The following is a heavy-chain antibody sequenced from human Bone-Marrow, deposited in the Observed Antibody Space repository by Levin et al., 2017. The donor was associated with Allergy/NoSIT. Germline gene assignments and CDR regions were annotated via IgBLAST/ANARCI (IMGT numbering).Heavy chain of an antibody. J-gene: IGHJ6*02. CDR3: ARDKEHAMDV. D-gene: IGHD1/OR15-1a*01. CDR2: INPKTGVT. CDR1: GYTFVGYY. V-gene: IGHV1-2*02. Sequence: ASVKVSCQTSGYTFVGYYLHWVRQAPGERPEWMGWINPKTGVTKYAPEFQGRVTMTRDVSLAAAYMELSNLRSDDTATYYCARDKEHAMDVWGQGTTVAVSS.